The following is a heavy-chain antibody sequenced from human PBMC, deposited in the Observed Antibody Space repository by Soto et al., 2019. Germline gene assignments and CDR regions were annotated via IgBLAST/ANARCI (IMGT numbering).Heavy chain of an antibody. CDR2: ISAYNGNT. Sequence: QVQLVQSGAEVKKPGASVKVSCKASGYTFTSYGISWVRQAPGQGLEWMGWISAYNGNTNYAQKLQGRVTMTTDTSTSTAYMEQRSLRSDDTAVYYCAREHDYGSLYYYYGMDVWGQGTTVTVSS. J-gene: IGHJ6*02. D-gene: IGHD4-17*01. V-gene: IGHV1-18*01. CDR1: GYTFTSYG. CDR3: AREHDYGSLYYYYGMDV.